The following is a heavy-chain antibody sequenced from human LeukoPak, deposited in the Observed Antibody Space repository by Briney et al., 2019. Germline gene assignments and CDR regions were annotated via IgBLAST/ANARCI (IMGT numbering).Heavy chain of an antibody. D-gene: IGHD4-17*01. CDR2: ITGSGSST. CDR1: GFTFSNYA. J-gene: IGHJ4*02. CDR3: ARREPTVTTPYQDYFDY. Sequence: GGSLRLSCAASGFTFSNYAMCWVRQAPGKRLEWVSAITGSGSSTYYADSVKGRFTISRDNSKNTLYLQINSLRAEDTAVYYCARREPTVTTPYQDYFDYWGQGTLVTVSS. V-gene: IGHV3-23*01.